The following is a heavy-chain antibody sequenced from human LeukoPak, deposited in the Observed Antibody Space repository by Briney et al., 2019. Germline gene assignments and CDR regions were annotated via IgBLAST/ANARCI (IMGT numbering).Heavy chain of an antibody. V-gene: IGHV4-30-4*08. CDR2: IYYSGST. CDR1: GGSISSGDYY. Sequence: SETLSLTCTVSGGSISSGDYYWSWIRQPPGKGLEWIGYIYYSGSTYYNPSLKSRVTISVDTSKNQFSLKLSSVTAADTAVYYCARLQEYSSSGYFDYWGQGTLVTVSS. J-gene: IGHJ4*02. CDR3: ARLQEYSSSGYFDY. D-gene: IGHD6-13*01.